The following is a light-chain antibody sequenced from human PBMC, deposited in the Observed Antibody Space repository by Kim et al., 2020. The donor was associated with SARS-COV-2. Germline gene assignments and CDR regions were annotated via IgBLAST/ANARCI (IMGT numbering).Light chain of an antibody. Sequence: SVAPGERATLSCRAGQSVSSNLAWYQQKPGQAPRLLIYGASTRATGIPARFSGSGSGTEFTLTISSLQSEDFAVYYCQQYNNWPPYTFGQGTKLEI. CDR3: QQYNNWPPYT. V-gene: IGKV3-15*01. CDR2: GAS. J-gene: IGKJ2*01. CDR1: QSVSSN.